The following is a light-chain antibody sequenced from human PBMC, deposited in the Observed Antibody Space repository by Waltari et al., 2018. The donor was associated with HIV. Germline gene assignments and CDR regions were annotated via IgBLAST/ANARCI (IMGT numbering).Light chain of an antibody. CDR3: GTWDRTLSGGV. CDR2: DNN. J-gene: IGLJ3*02. Sequence: QSVLTQPPSVSAAPGEKVTISCSASNSNIGNGYVSWYQHLPGAAPKLLIYDNNTRPSGIPDRFSGSKSGTSATLDITGLQTGDEADYYCGTWDRTLSGGVFGGGTKLTVL. V-gene: IGLV1-51*01. CDR1: NSNIGNGY.